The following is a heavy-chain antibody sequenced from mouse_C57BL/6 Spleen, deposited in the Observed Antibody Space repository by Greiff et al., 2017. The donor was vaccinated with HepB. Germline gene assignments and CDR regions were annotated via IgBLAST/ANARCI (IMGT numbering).Heavy chain of an antibody. CDR2: IYPGNSDT. D-gene: IGHD2-4*01. CDR3: TRTYYDFDVPSY. V-gene: IGHV1-5*01. J-gene: IGHJ2*01. Sequence: VQLQQSGTVLARPGASVKMSCKTSGYTFTSYWMHWVKQRPGQGLEWIGAIYPGNSDTSYNQKFKGKAKLTAVTSASTAYMELSSLTNEDSAVYYCTRTYYDFDVPSYWGQGTTLTVSS. CDR1: GYTFTSYW.